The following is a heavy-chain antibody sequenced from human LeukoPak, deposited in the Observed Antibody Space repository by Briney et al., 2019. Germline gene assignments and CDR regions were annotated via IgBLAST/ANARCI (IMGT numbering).Heavy chain of an antibody. V-gene: IGHV1-18*01. CDR1: GYTFTSYG. Sequence: ASVKISCKASGYTFTSYGISWVRQAPGQGLEWMGWISAYDGNTNYAQKLQGRVTMTTDTSTSTAYMELRSLRSDDTAVYYCARDRASGHPFDYWGQGTLVTVSS. J-gene: IGHJ4*02. CDR3: ARDRASGHPFDY. CDR2: ISAYDGNT. D-gene: IGHD3-10*01.